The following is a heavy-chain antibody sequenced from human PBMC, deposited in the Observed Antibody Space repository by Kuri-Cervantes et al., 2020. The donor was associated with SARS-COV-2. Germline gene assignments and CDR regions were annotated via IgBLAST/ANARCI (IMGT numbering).Heavy chain of an antibody. D-gene: IGHD2-21*01. J-gene: IGHJ6*03. V-gene: IGHV3-21*01. Sequence: GESLKISCAASGFSLSRYTMNWVHQAPGKALEWVSSISGSGSYIYYADSVKGRFTISKESGENSLYLHMNSLRGDDTAVYYCARVAGEGPIYYYYMDVWGKGTTVTVSS. CDR2: ISGSGSYI. CDR3: ARVAGEGPIYYYYMDV. CDR1: GFSLSRYT.